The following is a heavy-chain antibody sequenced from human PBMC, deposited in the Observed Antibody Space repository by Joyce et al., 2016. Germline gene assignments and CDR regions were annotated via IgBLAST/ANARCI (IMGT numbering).Heavy chain of an antibody. CDR3: ARGSFGSDAFDI. CDR2: IRSRSSYI. D-gene: IGHD3-10*01. V-gene: IGHV3-21*01. CDR1: GFTYSTYK. J-gene: IGHJ3*02. Sequence: EVQLVESGGGLVKPGGSLRLSCAASGFTYSTYKMTWVRQAEGKGMDGVSAIRSRSSYIYYADSVKGRFTVSRDNAKNSLYLQMNSLRAEDTAVYYCARGSFGSDAFDIWGQGTMVTVSS.